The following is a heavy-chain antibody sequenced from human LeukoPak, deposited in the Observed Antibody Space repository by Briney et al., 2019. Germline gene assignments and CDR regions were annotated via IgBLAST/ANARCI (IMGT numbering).Heavy chain of an antibody. CDR2: IIPILGIA. Sequence: GASVKVSCKASGGTFSSYAISWVRQAPGQGLEWMGRIIPILGIANYAQKFQGRVTITADKSTSTAYMELSSLRSEDTAVYYCASHGGYCSSTSCPARDYYYYGMDVWGQGTTVTVSS. V-gene: IGHV1-69*04. CDR3: ASHGGYCSSTSCPARDYYYYGMDV. J-gene: IGHJ6*02. CDR1: GGTFSSYA. D-gene: IGHD2-2*01.